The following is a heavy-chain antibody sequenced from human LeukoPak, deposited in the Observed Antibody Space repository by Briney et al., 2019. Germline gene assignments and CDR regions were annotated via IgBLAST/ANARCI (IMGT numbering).Heavy chain of an antibody. Sequence: PSETLSLTCAVYGGSFSGYYWSWIRQPPGKGLEWIGEINHSGSTNYNPSLKSRVTISVDTSKNQFSLKLSSVTAADTAVYYCARDSGDYVGWFDPWGQGTLVTVSS. J-gene: IGHJ5*02. CDR1: GGSFSGYY. V-gene: IGHV4-34*01. D-gene: IGHD4-17*01. CDR2: INHSGST. CDR3: ARDSGDYVGWFDP.